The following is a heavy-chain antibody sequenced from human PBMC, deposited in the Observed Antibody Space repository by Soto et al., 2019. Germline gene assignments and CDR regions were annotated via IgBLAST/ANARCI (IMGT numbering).Heavy chain of an antibody. CDR2: ISYDGSNK. CDR1: GFTFSSYG. CDR3: AKDLEDGPYYFDY. Sequence: GGSLRLSCAASGFTFSSYGMHWVRQAPGKGLEWVAVISYDGSNKYYADSVKGRFTISRDNSKNTMYLQMNSLRAEDTEVYYCAKDLEDGPYYFDYWGQGTLVTVSS. J-gene: IGHJ4*02. D-gene: IGHD3-3*01. V-gene: IGHV3-30*18.